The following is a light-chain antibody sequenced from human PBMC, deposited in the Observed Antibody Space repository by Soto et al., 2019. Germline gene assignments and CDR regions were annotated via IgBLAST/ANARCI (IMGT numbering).Light chain of an antibody. CDR3: QQYYATPLT. J-gene: IGKJ4*01. CDR2: WAS. CDR1: QSLLYSSNNKNY. Sequence: DIVMTQSPDSLAGSLGERATINCKSSQSLLYSSNNKNYLAWYQQKPGQPPELLISWASTRESGLPDRFSGSGSGTDFTLTISSLQAEDVAVYYCQQYYATPLTFGGGTKVEIK. V-gene: IGKV4-1*01.